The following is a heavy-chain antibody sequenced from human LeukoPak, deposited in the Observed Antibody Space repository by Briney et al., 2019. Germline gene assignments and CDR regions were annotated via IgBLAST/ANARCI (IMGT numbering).Heavy chain of an antibody. J-gene: IGHJ3*02. Sequence: SVKVSYKASGGTFSSYAISWVRQAPGQGLEWMGGIIPIFGTANYAQKFQGRVTITADESTSTAYMELSSLRSEDTAVYYCARRGTYCGGDCYSGAFDIWGQGTMVTVSS. CDR1: GGTFSSYA. CDR2: IIPIFGTA. V-gene: IGHV1-69*13. CDR3: ARRGTYCGGDCYSGAFDI. D-gene: IGHD2-21*02.